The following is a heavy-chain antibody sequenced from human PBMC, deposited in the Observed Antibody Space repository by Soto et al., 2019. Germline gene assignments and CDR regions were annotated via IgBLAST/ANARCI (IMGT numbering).Heavy chain of an antibody. CDR3: ARTEYYYDSSGPTS. CDR2: IWYDGSNK. V-gene: IGHV3-33*01. Sequence: QVQLVESGGGVVQPGRSLRLSCAASGFTFSSYGMHWVRQAPGKGLEWVAVIWYDGSNKYYADSVKGRFTISRDNSKNTLYLQMNSLRAEDTAVYYCARTEYYYDSSGPTSWGQGTLVTVSS. J-gene: IGHJ4*02. D-gene: IGHD3-22*01. CDR1: GFTFSSYG.